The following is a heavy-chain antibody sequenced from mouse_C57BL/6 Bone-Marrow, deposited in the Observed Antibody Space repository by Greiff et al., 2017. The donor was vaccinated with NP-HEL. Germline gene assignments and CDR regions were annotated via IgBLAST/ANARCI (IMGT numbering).Heavy chain of an antibody. CDR2: IWSGGST. D-gene: IGHD2-2*01. CDR3: ARDYYGYPAWFAY. V-gene: IGHV2-2*01. J-gene: IGHJ3*01. CDR1: GFSLTSYG. Sequence: VKLMESGPGLVQPSQSLSITCTVSGFSLTSYGVHWVRQSPGKGLEWLGVIWSGGSTDYNAAFISRLSISKDNSKSQVFFKMNSLQADDTAIYYCARDYYGYPAWFAYWGQGTLVTVSA.